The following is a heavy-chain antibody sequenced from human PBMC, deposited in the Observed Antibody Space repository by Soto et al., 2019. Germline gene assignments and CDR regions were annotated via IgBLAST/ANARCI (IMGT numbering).Heavy chain of an antibody. CDR1: GFTFSSYG. V-gene: IGHV3-30*18. Sequence: GSLRLSCAASGFTFSSYGMHWVRQAPGKGLEWVAVISYDGSNKYYADSVKGRFTISRDNSKNTLYLQMNSLRAEDTAVYYCAKARKYFDSSGYLFDYWGQGPLVTVSS. D-gene: IGHD3-22*01. CDR3: AKARKYFDSSGYLFDY. CDR2: ISYDGSNK. J-gene: IGHJ4*02.